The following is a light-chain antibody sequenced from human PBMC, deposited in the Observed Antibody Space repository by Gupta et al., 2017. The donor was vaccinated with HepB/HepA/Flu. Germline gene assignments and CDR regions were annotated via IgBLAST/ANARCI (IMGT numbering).Light chain of an antibody. V-gene: IGLV9-49*01. CDR1: SCSRNYK. Sequence: QPVLTQPPSASASLGSSVTLTCTLRSCSRNYKVDWYQQRPGKGPRFVMRVGTGGIVGSKGDGIPDRFSVLGSGLNRYLTIKNIQEEDESDYHCGADHGSGSNFVVFGGGTKLTVL. J-gene: IGLJ2*01. CDR2: VGTGGIVG. CDR3: GADHGSGSNFVV.